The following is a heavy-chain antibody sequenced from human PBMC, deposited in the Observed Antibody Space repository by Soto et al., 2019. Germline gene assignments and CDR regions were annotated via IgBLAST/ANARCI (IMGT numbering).Heavy chain of an antibody. J-gene: IGHJ4*02. V-gene: IGHV3-23*01. CDR1: GFTFSSYA. CDR3: VRTSLVVAAATREDY. D-gene: IGHD2-15*01. Sequence: GGSLRLSCAASGFTFSSYAMSWVRQAPGKGLEWVSAISGSGGSTCYAGSVKGRFTISRDNAKNTLYLQMNSLRAEDTAVYYCVRTSLVVAAATREDYWGQGTLVTVSS. CDR2: ISGSGGST.